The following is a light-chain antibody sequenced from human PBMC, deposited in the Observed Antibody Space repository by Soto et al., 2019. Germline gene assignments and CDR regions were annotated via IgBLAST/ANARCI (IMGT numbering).Light chain of an antibody. Sequence: EILMTQSPDTLSVSPGERVTLSCRASRTVSNRLAWYQHKPGQAPRLLISGASTGATGIPPRFRGSGSGTEFTLTISSLEPEDAAVYYCQQRSNWPPITFGQGTRLEIK. CDR2: GAS. CDR1: RTVSNR. V-gene: IGKV3-15*01. J-gene: IGKJ5*01. CDR3: QQRSNWPPIT.